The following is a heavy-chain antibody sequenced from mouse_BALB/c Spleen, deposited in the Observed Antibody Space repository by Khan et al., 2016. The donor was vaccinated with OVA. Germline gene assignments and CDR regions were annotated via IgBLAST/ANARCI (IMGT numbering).Heavy chain of an antibody. V-gene: IGHV1-18*01. CDR1: GYTFTEYT. CDR2: INPKNGVT. J-gene: IGHJ4*01. D-gene: IGHD3-3*01. Sequence: VQLKESGPELVKPGASVKLSCKTSGYTFTEYTLHWVKQSHGKSLEWIGVINPKNGVTSYNQKFKGKATLTVDKSSSTAYMEFRSLTSEDSAVYCCARDAGRYWGQGTSVTVSS. CDR3: ARDAGRY.